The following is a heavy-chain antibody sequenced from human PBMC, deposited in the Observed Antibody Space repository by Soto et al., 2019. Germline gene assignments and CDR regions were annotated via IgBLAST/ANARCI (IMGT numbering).Heavy chain of an antibody. J-gene: IGHJ4*02. CDR2: ISGSGSTT. CDR3: ASYGANRDY. Sequence: GSLRLSCAASGFTFSDYYMNWIRQAPGKGLEWLSYISGSGSTTYYADSVKGRFTISRDNAKNSLYLQLNSLRAEDTAVYYCASYGANRDYWGQGALVTVSS. V-gene: IGHV3-11*01. D-gene: IGHD4-17*01. CDR1: GFTFSDYY.